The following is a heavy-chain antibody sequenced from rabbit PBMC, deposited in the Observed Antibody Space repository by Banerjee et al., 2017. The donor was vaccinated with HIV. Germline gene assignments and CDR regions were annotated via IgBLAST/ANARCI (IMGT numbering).Heavy chain of an antibody. J-gene: IGHJ4*01. CDR1: GFSFSSGYC. CDR3: ARDVAGVIGWNFDW. CDR2: IGVGRGST. D-gene: IGHD4-1*01. Sequence: QEQLEESGGDLVKPEGSLTLTCTASGFSFSSGYCMCWVRQAPGKGLEWIACIGVGRGSTYYANWAKGRFTISKTSSTTVTLQMTSLTAADTATYFCARDVAGVIGWNFDWWGQGTLVTVS. V-gene: IGHV1S45*01.